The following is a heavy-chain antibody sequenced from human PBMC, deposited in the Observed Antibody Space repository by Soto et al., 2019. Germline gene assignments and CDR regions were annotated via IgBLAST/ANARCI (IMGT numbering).Heavy chain of an antibody. J-gene: IGHJ6*03. CDR3: ARDEVRRWRANYYVEG. V-gene: IGHV3-23*01. D-gene: IGHD3-16*01. CDR1: GFTFSTDA. CDR2: IGGNGVTT. Sequence: PGWSLRLSCVASGFTFSTDAMSWVRQAPGKGLEWVSGIGGNGVTTHYADSVKGRFTISRDNSKNTVYLQMTGLRVDDTAVYYCARDEVRRWRANYYVEGWCQG.